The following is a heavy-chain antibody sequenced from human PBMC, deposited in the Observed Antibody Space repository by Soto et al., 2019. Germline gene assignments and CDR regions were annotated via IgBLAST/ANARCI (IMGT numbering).Heavy chain of an antibody. CDR3: AKLLSGFSEY. CDR1: GFTFSSYG. J-gene: IGHJ4*02. Sequence: GGSLRLSCAASGFTFSSYGMIWVRQAPGKGLEWVSAIGGGGDSTYYADSVKGRFTISRDNSKNTVYLQMNSLRAEDTALYYCAKLLSGFSEYWGQGTQVTVSS. CDR2: IGGGGDST. V-gene: IGHV3-23*01. D-gene: IGHD1-26*01.